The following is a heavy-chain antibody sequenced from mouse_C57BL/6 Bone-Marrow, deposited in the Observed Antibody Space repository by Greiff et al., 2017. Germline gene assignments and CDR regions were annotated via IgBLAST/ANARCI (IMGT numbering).Heavy chain of an antibody. CDR3: GRGFHCSSSYSRSYYAMGC. CDR2: IYPGDGDT. D-gene: IGHD1-1*01. V-gene: IGHV1-82*01. J-gene: IGHJ4*01. CDR1: GYAFSSSW. Sequence: VQLQESGPELVKPGASVKISCKASGYAFSSSWMNWVKQRPGKGLEWIGRIYPGDGDTNYNGKFKGKATLTADTSSSTAYMQLSSLPSEDSAVCCCGRGFHCSSSYSRSYYAMGCWGQGASVTGSS.